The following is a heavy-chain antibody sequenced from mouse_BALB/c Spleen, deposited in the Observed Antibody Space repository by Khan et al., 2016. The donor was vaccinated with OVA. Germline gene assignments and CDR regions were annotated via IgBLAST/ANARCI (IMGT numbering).Heavy chain of an antibody. CDR3: GRQPCFHEGSAMDF. CDR1: GFTFSSYG. CDR2: ISSGGTYT. Sequence: EVQLVESGGDLVKPGGSLKLSCAASGFTFSSYGMSWVRQTPDKRLEWVAAISSGGTYTYSPDSLKARFTISRDNAKNTLSLQMSSLKSEDTAIYYCGRQPCFHEGSAMDFWGQGTPGTVSS. J-gene: IGHJ4*01. V-gene: IGHV5-6*01.